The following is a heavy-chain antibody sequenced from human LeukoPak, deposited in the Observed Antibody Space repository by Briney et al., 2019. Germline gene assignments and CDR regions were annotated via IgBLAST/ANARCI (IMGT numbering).Heavy chain of an antibody. CDR2: ISGSGGST. Sequence: GGSLRLSCAASGFTFSSYAMSWVRQAPGKGLEWVSAISGSGGSTYYADSVRGRFTISRDTSKNTLYLQRNSLRAEDTAVYYWANDWGYYYDSSGFMDVWGQGTTVTVSS. V-gene: IGHV3-23*01. J-gene: IGHJ6*02. D-gene: IGHD3-22*01. CDR1: GFTFSSYA. CDR3: ANDWGYYYDSSGFMDV.